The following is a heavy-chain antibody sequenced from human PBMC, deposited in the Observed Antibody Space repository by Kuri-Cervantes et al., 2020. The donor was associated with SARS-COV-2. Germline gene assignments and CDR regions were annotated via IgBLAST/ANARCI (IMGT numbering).Heavy chain of an antibody. V-gene: IGHV3-30*07. J-gene: IGHJ4*02. D-gene: IGHD3-16*02. Sequence: GESLKISCAASGFTFSSYAMHWVRQAPGKGLEWVAVISYDGSNKYYADSVKGRFTISRDNSKNTLYLQMNSLKTEDTAVYYCTTDAPLGDYIWGSYRYKSYFDYWGQGTRVTVSS. CDR3: TTDAPLGDYIWGSYRYKSYFDY. CDR2: ISYDGSNK. CDR1: GFTFSSYA.